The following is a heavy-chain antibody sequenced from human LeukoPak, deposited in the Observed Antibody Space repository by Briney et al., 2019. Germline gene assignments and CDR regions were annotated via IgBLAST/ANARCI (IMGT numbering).Heavy chain of an antibody. J-gene: IGHJ3*02. D-gene: IGHD5-24*01. V-gene: IGHV4-4*02. CDR1: GGSISSTKW. Sequence: SETLSLTCAVSGGSISSTKWWSWVRQPPGKGLEWIGEIFHSGSTNYNPSLKSRVTISVDTSKNQFSLKLSSVTAADTAVYYCARGTRLQFAFDIWGQGTMVTVSS. CDR3: ARGTRLQFAFDI. CDR2: IFHSGST.